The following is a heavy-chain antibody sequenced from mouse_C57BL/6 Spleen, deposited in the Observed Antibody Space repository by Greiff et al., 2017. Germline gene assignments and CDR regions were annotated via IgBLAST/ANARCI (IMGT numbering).Heavy chain of an antibody. CDR3: ARDHWDLGDFDD. Sequence: VQLQQSGPELVKPGASVTMSCKASGYTFTDYNLHWVQQSHGKSLAWIGYINPNTGGTSYNQKFQGKAPLTVNKSSSPAYMERRSLTSEDSAVYYCARDHWDLGDFDDWGKGTTLTVSS. CDR2: INPNTGGT. V-gene: IGHV1-22*01. J-gene: IGHJ2*01. CDR1: GYTFTDYN. D-gene: IGHD4-1*01.